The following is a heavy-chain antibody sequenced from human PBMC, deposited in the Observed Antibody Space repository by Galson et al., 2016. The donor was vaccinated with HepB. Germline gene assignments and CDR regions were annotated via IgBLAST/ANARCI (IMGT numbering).Heavy chain of an antibody. J-gene: IGHJ3*02. CDR1: GFFFSSYA. CDR2: IGYRGDGT. D-gene: IGHD2-15*01. CDR3: AKSMLHRIIETGGPGFDI. Sequence: SLRLSCAASGFFFSSYAMNWVRQAPGKGLEWVSSIGYRGDGTDYAESVKGRFTISRDNSKNMLYLQMHRLSAEDTAVYQCAKSMLHRIIETGGPGFDIWGQGTMGTVSS. V-gene: IGHV3-23*01.